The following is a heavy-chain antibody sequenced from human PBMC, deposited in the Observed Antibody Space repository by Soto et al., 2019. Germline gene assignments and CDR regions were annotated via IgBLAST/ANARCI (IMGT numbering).Heavy chain of an antibody. V-gene: IGHV1-69*13. D-gene: IGHD3-16*01. Sequence: VASVKVSCKASGGTFSSYAISWVRQAPGQGLEWMGGIIPIFGTANYAQKFQGRVTITADESTSTAYMDLGSLTSDDTAVYYCAMVDNYVTPTPQDVWGQGTTVTVSS. CDR3: AMVDNYVTPTPQDV. CDR1: GGTFSSYA. CDR2: IIPIFGTA. J-gene: IGHJ6*02.